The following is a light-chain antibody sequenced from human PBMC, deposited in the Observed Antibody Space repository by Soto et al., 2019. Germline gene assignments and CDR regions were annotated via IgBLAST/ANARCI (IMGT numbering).Light chain of an antibody. CDR1: QGIGSRY. CDR3: QQFGSSIPHT. CDR2: GAS. Sequence: EIVMTQSPGTLSLSPGERATISCRASQGIGSRYLAWYQQKSGQAPRLLIYGASSRATGIPDRFSGSGSGTDFTLTISRLEPEDFGVYYYQQFGSSIPHTFGQGTKLEIK. V-gene: IGKV3-20*01. J-gene: IGKJ2*01.